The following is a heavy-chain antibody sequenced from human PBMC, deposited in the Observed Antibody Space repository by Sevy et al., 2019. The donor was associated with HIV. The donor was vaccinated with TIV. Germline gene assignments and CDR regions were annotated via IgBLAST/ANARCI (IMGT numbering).Heavy chain of an antibody. CDR1: GFTFDDYT. V-gene: IGHV3-43*01. CDR3: AKDGRSSSWFFDY. Sequence: GGSLRLSCAASGFTFDDYTMHWVRQAPGKGLEWVSLISWDGGSTYYADSVKGRFTISRDNSKNSLYLQMNSLRTEDTALYYCAKDGRSSSWFFDYWGQRTLVTVSS. D-gene: IGHD6-13*01. CDR2: ISWDGGST. J-gene: IGHJ4*02.